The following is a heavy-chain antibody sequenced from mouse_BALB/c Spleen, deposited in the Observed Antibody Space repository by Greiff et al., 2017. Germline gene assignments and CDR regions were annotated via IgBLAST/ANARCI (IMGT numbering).Heavy chain of an antibody. V-gene: IGHV3-8*02. CDR1: GDSITSGY. J-gene: IGHJ3*01. CDR3: ARGGHYGSSYGPWFAY. CDR2: ISYSGST. D-gene: IGHD1-1*01. Sequence: EVQLQQSGPSLVKPSQTLSLTCSVTGDSITSGYWNWIRKFPGNKLEYMGYISYSGSTYYNPSLKSRISITRDTSKNQYYLQLNSVTTEDTATYYCARGGHYGSSYGPWFAYWGQGTLVTVSA.